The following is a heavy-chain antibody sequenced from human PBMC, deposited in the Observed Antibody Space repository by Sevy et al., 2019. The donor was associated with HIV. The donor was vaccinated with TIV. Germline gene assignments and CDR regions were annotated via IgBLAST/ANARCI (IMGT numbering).Heavy chain of an antibody. Sequence: GGSLRLSCAASGFTFSFYAMTWVRQAPGKGLEWVSTISGSGSSTYYADSVKGRFTISRDNSKNTLYLQMNSLRAGDTAVYYCAKDHDYSWFDPWGQGTLVTVSS. D-gene: IGHD3-3*01. CDR3: AKDHDYSWFDP. V-gene: IGHV3-23*01. CDR1: GFTFSFYA. J-gene: IGHJ5*02. CDR2: ISGSGSST.